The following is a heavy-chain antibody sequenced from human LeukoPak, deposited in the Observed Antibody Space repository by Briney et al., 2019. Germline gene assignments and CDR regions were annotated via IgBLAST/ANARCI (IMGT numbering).Heavy chain of an antibody. CDR2: LYSGGNI. V-gene: IGHV3-66*01. CDR1: GGSFSGYY. D-gene: IGHD3-22*01. CDR3: ARESPDDGSSYYRGSFDI. Sequence: ETLSLTCAVYGGSFSGYYWSWIRQAPGKGLEWVSVLYSGGNIYYTDSVKGRFTISRDDFKNTVYLQMNSLRGEDTAVYYCARESPDDGSSYYRGSFDIWGQGTMVTVSS. J-gene: IGHJ3*02.